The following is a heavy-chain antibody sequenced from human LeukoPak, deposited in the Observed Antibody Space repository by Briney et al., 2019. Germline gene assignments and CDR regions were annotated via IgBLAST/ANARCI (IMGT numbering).Heavy chain of an antibody. D-gene: IGHD6-13*01. CDR3: AKDMGRRIAAAGNNWFDP. V-gene: IGHV3-9*01. J-gene: IGHJ5*02. Sequence: GGSLRLSCAASGFTFSSYAMHWVRQAPGKGLEWVSGISWNSGSIGYADSVKGRFTISRDNAKNSLYLQMNSLRAEDTALYYCAKDMGRRIAAAGNNWFDPWGQGTLVTVSS. CDR1: GFTFSSYA. CDR2: ISWNSGSI.